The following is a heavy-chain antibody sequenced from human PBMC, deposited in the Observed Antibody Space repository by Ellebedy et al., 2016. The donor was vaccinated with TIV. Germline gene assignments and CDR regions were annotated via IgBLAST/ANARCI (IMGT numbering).Heavy chain of an antibody. Sequence: SETLSLXXSVSNGSLSSGGYYWAWIRQPPGKGLEWIGSVYHSGSTSYNSSLKSRVTISVDSSNNQFSLKLTSVTAADTAVYYCARLGRITLFARNPWFDPWGQGTLVTVSA. V-gene: IGHV4-39*01. CDR1: NGSLSSGGYY. CDR2: VYHSGST. CDR3: ARLGRITLFARNPWFDP. J-gene: IGHJ5*02. D-gene: IGHD3-3*01.